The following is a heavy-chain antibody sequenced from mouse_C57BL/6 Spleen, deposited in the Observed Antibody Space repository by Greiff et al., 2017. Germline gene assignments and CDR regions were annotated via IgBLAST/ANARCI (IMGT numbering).Heavy chain of an antibody. CDR2: IYPGSGNT. CDR1: GYTFTDYY. D-gene: IGHD2-4*01. Sequence: QVQLQQSGPELVKPGASVKISCKASGYTFTDYYINWVKQRPGQGLEWIGWIYPGSGNTKYNEKFKGKATLTVDTSSSTAYMQLSSLTSEDSAVYFCARESNVNYDYDEGYYFDYWGQGTTLTVSS. CDR3: ARESNVNYDYDEGYYFDY. J-gene: IGHJ2*01. V-gene: IGHV1-84*01.